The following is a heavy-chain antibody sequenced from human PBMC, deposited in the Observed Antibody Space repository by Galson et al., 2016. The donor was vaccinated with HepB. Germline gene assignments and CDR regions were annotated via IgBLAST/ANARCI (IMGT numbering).Heavy chain of an antibody. V-gene: IGHV3-66*01. D-gene: IGHD2-15*01. CDR1: GFTVGNNY. CDR2: IYSGGNT. Sequence: SLRLSCAASGFTVGNNYMSWVRQAPGKGLGWVSLIYSGGNTLYADSVKGRFSISRDNSKNTLYLQMNSLSAEDTAVYYCARNLGTWHARIVHWGQGTLVTVSS. J-gene: IGHJ1*01. CDR3: ARNLGTWHARIVH.